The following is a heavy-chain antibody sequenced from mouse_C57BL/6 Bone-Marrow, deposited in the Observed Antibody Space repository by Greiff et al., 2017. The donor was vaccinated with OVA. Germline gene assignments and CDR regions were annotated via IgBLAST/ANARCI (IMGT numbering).Heavy chain of an antibody. CDR3: ALYYGYDWFAY. V-gene: IGHV1-72*01. CDR2: IDPNSGGT. J-gene: IGHJ3*01. Sequence: VQLQQPGAELVKPGASVKLSCKASGYTFTSSWMHWVKQRPGRGLEWIGRIDPNSGGTKYNEKFKSKATLTVDKPSSPAYMQLSSLTSEDSAVDYCALYYGYDWFAYWGQGTLVTVSA. D-gene: IGHD2-2*01. CDR1: GYTFTSSW.